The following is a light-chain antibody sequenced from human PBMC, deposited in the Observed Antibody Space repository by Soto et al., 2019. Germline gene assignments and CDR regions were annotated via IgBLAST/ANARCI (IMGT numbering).Light chain of an antibody. Sequence: EIVLTQSPDPLSLSPGERATLSCRASQSVDSNYLAWYQHIPGQAPRVLIYDASTRASGIPERFSGSGSGTDFTLTITSLQPEDFAAYYCQQRSNWPLTFGPGTRLE. CDR1: QSVDSNY. J-gene: IGKJ5*01. CDR2: DAS. CDR3: QQRSNWPLT. V-gene: IGKV3D-20*02.